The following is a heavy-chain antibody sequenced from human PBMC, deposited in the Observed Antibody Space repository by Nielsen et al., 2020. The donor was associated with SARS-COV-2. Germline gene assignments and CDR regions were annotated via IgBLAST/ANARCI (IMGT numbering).Heavy chain of an antibody. D-gene: IGHD6-13*01. V-gene: IGHV3-7*01. CDR1: GFTVSSYW. CDR3: ARGTLYSSSWYVLKDY. CDR2: IKQDGSEK. J-gene: IGHJ4*02. Sequence: GGSLRLSCAASGFTVSSYWMSWVRQAPGKGLEWVANIKQDGSEKYYVDSVKGRFTISRDNAKNSLYLQMNSLRDEDTAVYYCARGTLYSSSWYVLKDYWGQGTLVTVSS.